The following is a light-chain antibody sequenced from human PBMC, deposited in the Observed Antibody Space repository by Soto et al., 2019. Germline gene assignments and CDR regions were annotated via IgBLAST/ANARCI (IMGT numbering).Light chain of an antibody. J-gene: IGLJ3*02. CDR1: TTDVGGYNY. Sequence: QSALTQPASVSGSPGQSIAISSSGTTTDVGGYNYVSWYQQYPGQAPKLIIYDVSNRPSGVSDRFSGSKSGNTASLTISGLQAEDEADYYCSSYTTNTTPVFGGGTKLTVL. CDR3: SSYTTNTTPV. CDR2: DVS. V-gene: IGLV2-14*01.